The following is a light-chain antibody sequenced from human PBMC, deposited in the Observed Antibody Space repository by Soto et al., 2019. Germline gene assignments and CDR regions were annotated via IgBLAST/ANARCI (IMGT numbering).Light chain of an antibody. CDR3: CSYAGSSMFV. Sequence: QSALTQPASVSGSPGQSITISCTGSSSDVGPYNLVSWYQHHPGKAPKLMISEVVKRPSGVSNRFSGSKSGNTASLTISGLQAEDGADYYCCSYAGSSMFVFGGGTKLTVL. J-gene: IGLJ2*01. CDR1: SSDVGPYNL. CDR2: EVV. V-gene: IGLV2-23*02.